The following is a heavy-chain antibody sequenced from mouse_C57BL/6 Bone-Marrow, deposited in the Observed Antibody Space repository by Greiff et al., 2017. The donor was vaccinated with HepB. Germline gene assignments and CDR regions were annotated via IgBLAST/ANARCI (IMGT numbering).Heavy chain of an antibody. CDR3: ARLPYDYGSSYWYFDV. J-gene: IGHJ1*03. V-gene: IGHV1-75*01. CDR2: IFPGSGST. D-gene: IGHD1-1*01. Sequence: QVQLQQSGPELVKPGASVKISCKASGYTFTDYYINWVQPRPGQGLEWIGWIFPGSGSTYYNATFKGKATFTVDNSSSTAYMLLSSLTSEDSAVYFCARLPYDYGSSYWYFDVGGTGTTVTVSS. CDR1: GYTFTDYY.